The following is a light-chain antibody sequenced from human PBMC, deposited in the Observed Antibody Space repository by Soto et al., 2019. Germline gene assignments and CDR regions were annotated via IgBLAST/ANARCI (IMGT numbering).Light chain of an antibody. CDR2: RAS. CDR3: QQYKTYSGT. CDR1: QSVSSW. V-gene: IGKV1-5*03. Sequence: DIQMTQSPSTLSASVGDRVTITCRASQSVSSWLAWYQQKPGEAPNLLIYRASSLESGVPSRFSGSGSGTEFTLTISSLQPDDFATYYCQQYKTYSGTFGQGTKVEIK. J-gene: IGKJ1*01.